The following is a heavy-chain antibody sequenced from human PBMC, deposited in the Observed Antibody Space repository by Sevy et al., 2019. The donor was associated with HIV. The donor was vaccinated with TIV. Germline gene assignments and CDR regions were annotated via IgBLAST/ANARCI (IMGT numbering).Heavy chain of an antibody. CDR1: GGSVSSGSYY. D-gene: IGHD2-8*02. CDR3: ARATGLAMVDY. J-gene: IGHJ4*02. V-gene: IGHV4-61*01. Sequence: SETLSLTCTVSGGSVSSGSYYWSWIRQPPGKGLEWIGYIYYSGSTNYNPSLKSRVTISVDTSKNQFSLKLSSVTAADTAVYYCARATGLAMVDYWGQGTLVTVSS. CDR2: IYYSGST.